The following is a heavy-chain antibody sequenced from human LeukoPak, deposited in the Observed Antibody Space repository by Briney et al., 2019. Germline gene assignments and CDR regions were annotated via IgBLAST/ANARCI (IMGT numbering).Heavy chain of an antibody. CDR3: ASSPAIGYCSGTSCPTVTFDY. Sequence: PSETLSLTCTVSGYSISSGYYWGWIRQPPGKGLEWIGSIYHSGSTYYNPSLKSRVTISVDTSKSQFSLKLSSVTAADTAVYYCASSPAIGYCSGTSCPTVTFDYWGQGTLVTVSS. CDR1: GYSISSGYY. J-gene: IGHJ4*02. D-gene: IGHD2-2*01. CDR2: IYHSGST. V-gene: IGHV4-38-2*02.